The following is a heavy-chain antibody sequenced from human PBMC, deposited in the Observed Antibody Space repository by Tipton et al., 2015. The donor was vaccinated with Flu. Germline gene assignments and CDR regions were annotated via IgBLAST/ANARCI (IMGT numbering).Heavy chain of an antibody. CDR1: GGSISSGPYF. V-gene: IGHV4-61*02. D-gene: IGHD3-10*01. CDR3: ARMGRAYPAGY. CDR2: IYTSGST. Sequence: TLSLTCTVSGGSISSGPYFWSWVRQPAGKGLEWIGRIYTSGSTHYNPSLKSRVTISVDTSKNQFSLKMKSVTVADTAVYYCARMGRAYPAGYWGQGTLVTVSS. J-gene: IGHJ4*02.